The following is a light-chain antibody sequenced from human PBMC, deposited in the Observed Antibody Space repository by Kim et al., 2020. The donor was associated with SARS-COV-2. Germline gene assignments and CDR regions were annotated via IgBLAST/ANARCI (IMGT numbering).Light chain of an antibody. J-gene: IGLJ1*01. CDR2: QDY. V-gene: IGLV3-1*01. CDR1: KLGDRF. CDR3: QAWDSTFYV. Sequence: SVSPGQTASITCAGDKLGDRFVAWYKQTPGQSPVLVMYQDYERPTGITERFSGSNSGNTATLTISGTQAMDEADYYCQAWDSTFYVFGTGTKVTVL.